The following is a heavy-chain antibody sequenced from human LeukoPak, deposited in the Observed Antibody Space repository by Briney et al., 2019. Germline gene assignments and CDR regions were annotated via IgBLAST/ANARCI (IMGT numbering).Heavy chain of an antibody. CDR2: ISSSLNYI. Sequence: GGSLRLSCAASGFTFSSYSMNWVRQAPGKGLEWVSSISSSLNYIYYADSVKGRFTISRDNAKSSLYLQMNSLRAEDTAVYYCARDPYSGSYGADYYYYMDVWGKGTTVTSSS. D-gene: IGHD1-26*01. V-gene: IGHV3-21*01. J-gene: IGHJ6*03. CDR3: ARDPYSGSYGADYYYYMDV. CDR1: GFTFSSYS.